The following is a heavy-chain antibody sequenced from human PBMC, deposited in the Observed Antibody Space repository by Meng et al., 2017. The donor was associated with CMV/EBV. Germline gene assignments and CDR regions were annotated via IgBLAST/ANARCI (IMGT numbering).Heavy chain of an antibody. J-gene: IGHJ4*02. CDR1: GYTFIGYY. D-gene: IGHD1-26*01. Sequence: ASVKVSCKAAGYTFIGYYMHWVRQAPRQGLEWMGWINPNSGGTKYAQKFQGRVTITRDTSISTAYMGLSRLRSDDTAVYCGARDQGVGATRTWLAGQDYWGQGTLVTVSS. CDR3: ARDQGVGATRTWLAGQDY. V-gene: IGHV1-2*02. CDR2: INPNSGGT.